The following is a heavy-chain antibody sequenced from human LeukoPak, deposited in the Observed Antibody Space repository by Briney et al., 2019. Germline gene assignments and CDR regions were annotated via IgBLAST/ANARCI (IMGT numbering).Heavy chain of an antibody. V-gene: IGHV5-51*01. J-gene: IGHJ2*01. CDR3: ARRTDWYFDI. CDR1: GYGFSMYW. Sequence: GESLKISCKGSGYGFSMYWIGWVRPMPGKGGEWMGIIYSGDSDARYSPSFQGQVTISADKSINTAYLQWDSLKASDTAMYYCARRTDWYFDIWGRGTLVTVSS. CDR2: IYSGDSDA.